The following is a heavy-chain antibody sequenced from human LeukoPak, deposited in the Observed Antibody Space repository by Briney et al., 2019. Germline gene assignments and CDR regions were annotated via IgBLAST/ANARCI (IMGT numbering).Heavy chain of an antibody. Sequence: ASVKVSCKASGYTFTSYDINWVRQATGQGLEWMGWMNPNSGNTGYAQKFQGRVTMTRNTSISTAYMELSSLRSEDTAVYYCARGRRRDFWSGYYDYYFDYWGQGTLVTVSS. D-gene: IGHD3-3*01. CDR1: GYTFTSYD. V-gene: IGHV1-8*01. J-gene: IGHJ4*02. CDR3: ARGRRRDFWSGYYDYYFDY. CDR2: MNPNSGNT.